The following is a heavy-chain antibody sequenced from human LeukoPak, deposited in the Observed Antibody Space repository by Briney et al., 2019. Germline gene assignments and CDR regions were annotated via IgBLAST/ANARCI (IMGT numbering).Heavy chain of an antibody. CDR3: TWMATIFTVDY. J-gene: IGHJ4*02. V-gene: IGHV3-15*01. D-gene: IGHD5-12*01. CDR1: GLTFSDAW. CDR2: IRNDRIT. Sequence: PGGSLRLSCVLSGLTFSDAWMSWVRQAPGKGLEWVGRIRNDRITDYAAPVQGRFSISRDNSKNTFYPQMNSLRTEDTGMYFCTWMATIFTVDYWGQGTLVTVSS.